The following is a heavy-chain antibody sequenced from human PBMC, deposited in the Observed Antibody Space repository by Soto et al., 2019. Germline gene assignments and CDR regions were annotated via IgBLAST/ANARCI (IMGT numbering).Heavy chain of an antibody. Sequence: QVQLVESGGGVVQPGRSLRLSCAASGFTFSSYGMHWVRQAPGKGLEWVAVISYDGSNKYYADSVKGRFTISRDNSKNALYLQMNSLRAEDTAVYYCAKDRGVIITRYYFDYWGQGTLVTVSS. CDR2: ISYDGSNK. CDR3: AKDRGVIITRYYFDY. J-gene: IGHJ4*02. D-gene: IGHD3-10*01. V-gene: IGHV3-30*18. CDR1: GFTFSSYG.